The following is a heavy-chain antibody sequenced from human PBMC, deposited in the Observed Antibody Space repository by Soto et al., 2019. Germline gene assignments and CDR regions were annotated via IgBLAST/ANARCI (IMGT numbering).Heavy chain of an antibody. Sequence: GGSLRLSCVASGFTLTSDWMHWVRQAPGKGLVWVSGIGGGGGITNYAESVKGRFTISRDNSKNTLYLQMNSLRAEDTAVYYCAKESGYNWNQFYYWGQGTLVTVSS. V-gene: IGHV3-74*01. CDR2: IGGGGGIT. CDR3: AKESGYNWNQFYY. D-gene: IGHD1-20*01. CDR1: GFTLTSDW. J-gene: IGHJ4*02.